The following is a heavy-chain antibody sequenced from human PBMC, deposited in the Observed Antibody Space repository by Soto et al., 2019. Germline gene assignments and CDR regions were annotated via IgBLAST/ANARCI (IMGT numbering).Heavy chain of an antibody. J-gene: IGHJ3*02. CDR1: GHSFTSYW. Sequence: GESLKISCKGSGHSFTSYWIGWVRQMPGKGLEWMGIIYPGDSDTRYSPSFQGQVTISADKSISTAYLQWSSLKASDTAMYYCARIEMATISTAAFDIWGQGTMVTVSS. V-gene: IGHV5-51*01. CDR2: IYPGDSDT. CDR3: ARIEMATISTAAFDI. D-gene: IGHD5-12*01.